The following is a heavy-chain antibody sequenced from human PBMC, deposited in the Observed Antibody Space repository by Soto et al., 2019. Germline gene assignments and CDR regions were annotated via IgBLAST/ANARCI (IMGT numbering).Heavy chain of an antibody. V-gene: IGHV4-59*08. CDR3: ARIFHDYGDYWLYYFDY. D-gene: IGHD4-17*01. CDR2: IYYSGST. Sequence: SETLSLTCTVSGGSISSYYWSWIRQPPGKGLEWIGYIYYSGSTNYNPSLKSRVTISVDTSKNQFSLKLSSVTAADTAVYYCARIFHDYGDYWLYYFDYWGQGTLVTVSS. CDR1: GGSISSYY. J-gene: IGHJ4*02.